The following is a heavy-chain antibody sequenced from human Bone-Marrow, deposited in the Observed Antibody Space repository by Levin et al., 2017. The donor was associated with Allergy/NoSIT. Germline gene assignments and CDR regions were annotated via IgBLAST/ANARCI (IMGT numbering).Heavy chain of an antibody. D-gene: IGHD3-22*01. V-gene: IGHV3-49*04. CDR3: SRDYYDNAPRSPLDY. CDR1: GFTFGEYA. CDR2: IRSKTFGGTT. Sequence: GGSLRLSCTGSGFTFGEYAMTWVRQTPGKGLEWVGSIRSKTFGGTTEYAASVKGRFTISRDDSKSIAYLQMNSLKTEDTAMYFCSRDYYDNAPRSPLDYWGQGTLVTVSS. J-gene: IGHJ4*02.